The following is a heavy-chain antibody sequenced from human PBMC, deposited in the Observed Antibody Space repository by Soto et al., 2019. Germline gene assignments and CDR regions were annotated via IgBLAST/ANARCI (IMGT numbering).Heavy chain of an antibody. V-gene: IGHV2-5*01. CDR2: IYWNDDK. J-gene: IGHJ4*02. Sequence: SGPTLVNPTQTLTLTCTFSGFSLSTSGVGVGWIRQPPGKALEWLALIYWNDDKRYSPSLKSRLTITKDTSKNQVVLTMTNMDPVDTATYYCAHRRQQAYYDFWSGYHFDYWGQGTLVTVYS. D-gene: IGHD3-3*01. CDR3: AHRRQQAYYDFWSGYHFDY. CDR1: GFSLSTSGVG.